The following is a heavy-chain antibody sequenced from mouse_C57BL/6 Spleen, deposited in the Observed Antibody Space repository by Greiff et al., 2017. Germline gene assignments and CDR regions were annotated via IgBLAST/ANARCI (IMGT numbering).Heavy chain of an antibody. CDR3: ARDPDYGSSPWFAD. V-gene: IGHV5-4*01. CDR2: ISDGGSYT. J-gene: IGHJ3*01. Sequence: VQGVESGGGLVKPGGSLKLSCAASGFTFSSYAMSWVRQTPEKRLEWVATISDGGSYTYYPDNVKGRFTISRDNAKNNLYLRMSHLKSEDTAVYYWARDPDYGSSPWFADWGQGTLVTVSA. D-gene: IGHD1-1*01. CDR1: GFTFSSYA.